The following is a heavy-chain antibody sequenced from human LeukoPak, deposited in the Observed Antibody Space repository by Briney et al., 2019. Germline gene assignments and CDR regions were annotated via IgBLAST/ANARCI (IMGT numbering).Heavy chain of an antibody. J-gene: IGHJ4*02. V-gene: IGHV3-21*01. CDR2: ISGSSSYI. CDR1: GFTLSSYN. Sequence: GGSLRLSCAASGFTLSSYNMNWVRQAPGKGLEWVSSISGSSSYIYYADSVKGRFTISRDNAKNSLYLQMNSLRAEDTAVYYCARARPGDRAFDYWGQGTLVTVSS. D-gene: IGHD4-17*01. CDR3: ARARPGDRAFDY.